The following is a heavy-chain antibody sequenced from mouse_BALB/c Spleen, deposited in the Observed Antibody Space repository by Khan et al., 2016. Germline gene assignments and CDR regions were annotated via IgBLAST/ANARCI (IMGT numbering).Heavy chain of an antibody. CDR2: ISYSGST. CDR1: GDSITCGF. V-gene: IGHV3-8*02. D-gene: IGHD2-3*01. CDR3: ARIYDDFYYAIDY. Sequence: EVQLQESGPSLVKPSQTLSLTCSVTGDSITCGFWNWIRKFPGNKLEYMGYISYSGSTYYNPSLKSRISITRDTSKNQYYLQLKSVTTEDTATFYCARIYDDFYYAIDYWGQGTSVNVSS. J-gene: IGHJ4*01.